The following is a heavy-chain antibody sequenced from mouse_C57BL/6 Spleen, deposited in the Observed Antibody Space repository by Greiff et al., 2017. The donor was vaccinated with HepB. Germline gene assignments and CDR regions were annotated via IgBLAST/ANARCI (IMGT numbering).Heavy chain of an antibody. CDR2: INPSNGGT. D-gene: IGHD1-1*01. CDR1: GYTFTSYW. CDR3: AREDYYGRDYFDY. V-gene: IGHV1-53*01. J-gene: IGHJ2*01. Sequence: QVQLKQPGTELVKPGASVKLSCKASGYTFTSYWMHWVKQRPGQGLEWIGNINPSNGGTNYNEKFKSKATLTVDKSSSTAYMQLSSLTSEDSAVYYCAREDYYGRDYFDYWGQGTTLTVSS.